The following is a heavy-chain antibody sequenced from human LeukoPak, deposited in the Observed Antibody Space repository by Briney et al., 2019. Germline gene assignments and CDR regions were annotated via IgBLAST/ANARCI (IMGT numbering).Heavy chain of an antibody. D-gene: IGHD4-11*01. CDR2: ISYDGSTK. CDR1: GFTFSSHG. V-gene: IGHV3-30*03. J-gene: IGHJ4*02. Sequence: PGGSLRLSCAASGFTFSSHGMQWVRQAPGKGLEWVAVISYDGSTKYYADSVKGRFTISRDNAKNSLYLQMNSLRAEDTAVYYCARISRTVTAITFDYWGQGTLVTVSS. CDR3: ARISRTVTAITFDY.